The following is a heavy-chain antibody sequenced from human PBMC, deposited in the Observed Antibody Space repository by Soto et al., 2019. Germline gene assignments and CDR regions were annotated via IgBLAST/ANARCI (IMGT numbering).Heavy chain of an antibody. CDR3: ARDNDRLQLGGNYYYILDV. J-gene: IGHJ6*02. CDR2: IIPLFRTP. V-gene: IGHV1-69*14. Sequence: QVQLVQSGAEMKEPGSSVKVSCKTSGGTFSSSAISWLRQAPGQGLEWMGGIIPLFRTPDYAQKIQGRVTIAADKSTSTAYMELSSLRSEDTAVYYCARDNDRLQLGGNYYYILDVWGQGTTITVSS. D-gene: IGHD4-4*01. CDR1: GGTFSSSA.